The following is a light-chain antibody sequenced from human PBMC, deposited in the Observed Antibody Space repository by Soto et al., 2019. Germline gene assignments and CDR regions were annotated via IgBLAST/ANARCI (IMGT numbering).Light chain of an antibody. Sequence: QSALTQPPSASGSPGQSVTISCTGTKNDIGVYDCVSWYQHHPGKAPRLIIYEVVQRPSGVPDRFYGSKSGNTASLTVSGLEATDEAHYSCKSSAGSNSDLFGSGTKLTVL. J-gene: IGLJ6*01. CDR1: KNDIGVYDC. CDR3: KSSAGSNSDL. V-gene: IGLV2-8*01. CDR2: EVV.